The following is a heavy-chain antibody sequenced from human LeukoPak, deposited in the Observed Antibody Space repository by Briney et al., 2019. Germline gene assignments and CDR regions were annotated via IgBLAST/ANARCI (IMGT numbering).Heavy chain of an antibody. CDR2: IYYSGST. V-gene: IGHV4-39*01. CDR3: ARHDYGDYVGFDY. J-gene: IGHJ4*02. Sequence: PETLSLTCTVSGGSISSSSYYWGWIRRPPGKGLEWIGSIYYSGSTYYNPSLKSRVTISVDTSKNQFSLKLSSVTAADTAVYYCARHDYGDYVGFDYWGQGTLVTVSS. D-gene: IGHD4-17*01. CDR1: GGSISSSSYY.